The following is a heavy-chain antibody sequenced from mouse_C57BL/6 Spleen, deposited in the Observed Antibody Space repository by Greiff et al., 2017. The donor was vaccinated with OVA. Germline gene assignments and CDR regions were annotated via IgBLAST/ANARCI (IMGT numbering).Heavy chain of an antibody. D-gene: IGHD1-1*01. J-gene: IGHJ2*01. Sequence: DVQLVESGEGLVKPGGSLKLSCAASGFTFSSYAMSWVRQTPEKRLEWVAYISSGGDYIYYADTVKGRFTIARDNARNTLYLQMSSLKSEDTAMYYCTRDGDYYGSRYFDYWGQGTTLTVSS. CDR1: GFTFSSYA. V-gene: IGHV5-9-1*02. CDR3: TRDGDYYGSRYFDY. CDR2: ISSGGDYI.